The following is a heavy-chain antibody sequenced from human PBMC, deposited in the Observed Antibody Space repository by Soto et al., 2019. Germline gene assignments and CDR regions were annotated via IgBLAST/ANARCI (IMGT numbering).Heavy chain of an antibody. CDR2: IYSSGST. CDR3: ARGQRFSDWFDP. D-gene: IGHD3-3*01. CDR1: GGTISGYY. J-gene: IGHJ5*02. Sequence: SETLSLTCTVTGGTISGYYWTWIRQSAVGGLEWIGRIYSSGSTNYNPSLKSRVTISLDTSMNHFSLRLSSVTAADTAVYYCARGQRFSDWFDPWGQGTLVTVSS. V-gene: IGHV4-4*07.